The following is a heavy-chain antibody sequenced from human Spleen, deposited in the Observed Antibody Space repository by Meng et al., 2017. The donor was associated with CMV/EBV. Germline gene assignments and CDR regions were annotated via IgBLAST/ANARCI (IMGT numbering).Heavy chain of an antibody. Sequence: TFSDHYMSWIRQAPGKGLEWLSYISGTSSTIYEANSVKGRFTVSRDNAKKSLYLQMNSLRAEDTAVYYCAGDLLGYSAYGVRYFDLWGRGTLVTVSS. J-gene: IGHJ2*01. CDR1: TFSDHY. CDR3: AGDLLGYSAYGVRYFDL. D-gene: IGHD5-12*01. V-gene: IGHV3-11*01. CDR2: ISGTSSTI.